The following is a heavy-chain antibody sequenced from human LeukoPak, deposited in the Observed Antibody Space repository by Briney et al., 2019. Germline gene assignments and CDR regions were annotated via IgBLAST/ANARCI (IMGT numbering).Heavy chain of an antibody. D-gene: IGHD3-10*01. CDR2: ISSSGGST. Sequence: PGGSLRLSCAASGFTFSSYGMSWVRQAPGKGLEWVSAISSSGGSTYYADSVKGRFTISRDNSKNTLYLQMNSLRAEDTAVYYCAKERGRGYYGSGSYWRGTFDYWGQGTLVTVSS. J-gene: IGHJ4*02. CDR3: AKERGRGYYGSGSYWRGTFDY. CDR1: GFTFSSYG. V-gene: IGHV3-23*01.